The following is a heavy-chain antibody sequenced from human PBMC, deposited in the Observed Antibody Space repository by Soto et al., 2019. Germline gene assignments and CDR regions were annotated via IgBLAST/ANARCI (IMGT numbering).Heavy chain of an antibody. CDR3: ARLGLDLDFDH. J-gene: IGHJ4*02. V-gene: IGHV1-69*01. Sequence: QVQLVQSGPEVKKPGSSLKVSCKSYGDSCSRFAVSWVRQAPGEGLEWMGGIIPVTGTANYIDKFRGRLTINADESSSTVYMELSSLRSEDTAVYYCARLGLDLDFDHWGQGTLVTVSS. CDR2: IIPVTGTA. CDR1: GDSCSRFA.